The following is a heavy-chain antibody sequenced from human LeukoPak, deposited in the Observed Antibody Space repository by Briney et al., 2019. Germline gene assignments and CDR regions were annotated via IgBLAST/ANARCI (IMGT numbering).Heavy chain of an antibody. CDR2: ISYDGSNK. D-gene: IGHD1-7*01. J-gene: IGHJ3*02. CDR1: GFTFSSYA. V-gene: IGHV3-30-3*01. Sequence: GGSLRLSCAASGFTFSSYAMHWVRQAPGKGLEWVAVISYDGSNKYYADSVKGRFTISRDNSKNTLYLQMNSLRAEDTAVYYCARARARNYDAFDIWGQGTMVTVSS. CDR3: ARARARNYDAFDI.